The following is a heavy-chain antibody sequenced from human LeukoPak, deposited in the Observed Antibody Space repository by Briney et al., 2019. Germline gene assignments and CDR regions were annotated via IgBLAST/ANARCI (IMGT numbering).Heavy chain of an antibody. V-gene: IGHV3-30-3*01. CDR2: ISYDGSNK. Sequence: GGSLRLSCAASGFTFSSYAMHWVRQAPGKGLEWVAVISYDGSNKYYADSVKGRFTISRDNSKNTLYLQMNSLRAEDTAVYYCARDLGYCTNGVRHTRFDYWGQGTLVAVSS. J-gene: IGHJ4*02. CDR1: GFTFSSYA. D-gene: IGHD2-8*01. CDR3: ARDLGYCTNGVRHTRFDY.